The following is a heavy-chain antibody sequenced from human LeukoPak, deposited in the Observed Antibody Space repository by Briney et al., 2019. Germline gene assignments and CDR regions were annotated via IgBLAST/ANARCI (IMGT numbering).Heavy chain of an antibody. D-gene: IGHD3-3*01. CDR2: ISAYNGNT. CDR3: ARGPYYDFWSGYFPVPTNDY. V-gene: IGHV1-18*01. J-gene: IGHJ4*02. Sequence: ASVKVSCKASGGTFSSYAISWVRQAPGQGLEWMGWISAYNGNTNYAQKLQGRVTMTTDTSTSTAYMELRSLRSDDTAVYYCARGPYYDFWSGYFPVPTNDYWGQGTLVTVSS. CDR1: GGTFSSYA.